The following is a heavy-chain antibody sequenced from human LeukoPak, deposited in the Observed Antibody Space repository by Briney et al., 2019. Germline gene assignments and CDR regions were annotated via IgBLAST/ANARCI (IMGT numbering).Heavy chain of an antibody. CDR1: GFSFSSYS. CDR2: INSSSSYI. CDR3: AGSGHVGGSEY. V-gene: IGHV3-21*01. Sequence: GGSLRLSCAASGFSFSSYSMNWVRQPPGKGLEWVSSINSSSSYIYYAESVKGRFTISRDKAKDSLDLQMNSLRAEDTGVYYCAGSGHVGGSEYWGQGTLVTVSS. D-gene: IGHD3-10*01. J-gene: IGHJ4*02.